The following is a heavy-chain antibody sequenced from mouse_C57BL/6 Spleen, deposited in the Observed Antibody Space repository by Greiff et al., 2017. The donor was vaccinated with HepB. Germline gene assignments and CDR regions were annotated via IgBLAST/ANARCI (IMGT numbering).Heavy chain of an antibody. J-gene: IGHJ2*01. D-gene: IGHD2-3*01. V-gene: IGHV1-82*01. CDR1: GYAFSSSW. CDR2: IYPGDGDT. CDR3: AREGIYDGYSLYYFDY. Sequence: QVQLKQSGPELVKPGASVKISCKASGYAFSSSWMNWVKQRPGKGLEWIGRIYPGDGDTNYNGKFKGKATLTADKSSSTAYMQLSSLTSEDSAVYFCAREGIYDGYSLYYFDYWGQGTTLTVSS.